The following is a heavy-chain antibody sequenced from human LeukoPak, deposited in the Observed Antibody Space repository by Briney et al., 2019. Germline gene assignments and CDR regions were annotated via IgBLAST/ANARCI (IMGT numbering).Heavy chain of an antibody. CDR1: GFTFSSYA. V-gene: IGHV3-64*01. J-gene: IGHJ4*02. CDR2: IGSNGGST. D-gene: IGHD3-3*01. Sequence: GGSLRLSCAASGFTFSSYAMHWVRQAPGKGLEYVSAIGSNGGSTYYANSVKGRFTISRDNSKNTLYLQMGSLRAEDMAVYYCARERRNYDFWSGYEYWGQGTLVTVSS. CDR3: ARERRNYDFWSGYEY.